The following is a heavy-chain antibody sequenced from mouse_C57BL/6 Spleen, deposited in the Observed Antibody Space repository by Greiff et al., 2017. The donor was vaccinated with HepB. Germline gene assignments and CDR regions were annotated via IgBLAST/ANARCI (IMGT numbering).Heavy chain of an antibody. CDR2: IYPGDGDT. D-gene: IGHD1-1*01. CDR1: GYAFSSYW. Sequence: QVQLQQSGAELVKPGASVKISCKASGYAFSSYWMNWVKQRPGKGLEWIGQIYPGDGDTNYNGKFKGKATLTADKSSSTAYMQLSSLTSEDSAVYFCARCYYGSSSYAMDYWGQGTSVTVSS. J-gene: IGHJ4*01. V-gene: IGHV1-80*01. CDR3: ARCYYGSSSYAMDY.